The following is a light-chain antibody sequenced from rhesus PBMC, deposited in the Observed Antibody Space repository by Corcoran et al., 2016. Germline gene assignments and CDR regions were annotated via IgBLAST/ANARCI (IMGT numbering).Light chain of an antibody. V-gene: IGLV2-13*03. CDR3: SSHGSCSPYI. J-gene: IGLJ1*01. CDR1: SSDIGANNR. CDR2: DVN. Sequence: QAAPTQSPSVSGSPGQSGTISCTETSSDIGANNRVSWYQQSPGKAPKLMIYDVNKRPSGVSDRLSGSKSGSTASLTISGLQAEDDAHYYCSSHGSCSPYIFGDGTRLTVL.